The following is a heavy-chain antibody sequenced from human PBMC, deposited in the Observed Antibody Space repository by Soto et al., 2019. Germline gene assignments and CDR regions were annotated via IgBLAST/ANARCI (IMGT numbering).Heavy chain of an antibody. V-gene: IGHV1-18*01. D-gene: IGHD3-22*01. J-gene: IGHJ4*02. CDR2: ISAYNGNT. CDR1: GYTFTSYG. CDR3: ARVRGGETYYYDSSGYYSLPSDY. Sequence: ASVKVSCKASGYTFTSYGISWVRQAPGQGLEWMGWISAYNGNTNYAQKLQGRVTMTTDTSTSTAYMELRSLRSDDTAVYYCARVRGGETYYYDSSGYYSLPSDYWGQGTLVTVSS.